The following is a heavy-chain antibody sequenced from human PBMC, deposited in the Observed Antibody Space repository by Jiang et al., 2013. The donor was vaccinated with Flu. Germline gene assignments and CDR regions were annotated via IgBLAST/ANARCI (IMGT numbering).Heavy chain of an antibody. V-gene: IGHV4-39*01. Sequence: GSGLVKPSETLSLTCTVSGGSISSSSYYWGWIRQPPGKGLEWIGSIYYSGSTYYNPSLKSRVTISVDTSKNQFSLKLSSVTAADTAVYYCARSRRRPPHQSGGTGELLEADYWGQGTLVTVSS. J-gene: IGHJ4*02. CDR2: IYYSGST. D-gene: IGHD1-26*01. CDR3: ARSRRRPPHQSGGTGELLEADY. CDR1: GGSISSSSYY.